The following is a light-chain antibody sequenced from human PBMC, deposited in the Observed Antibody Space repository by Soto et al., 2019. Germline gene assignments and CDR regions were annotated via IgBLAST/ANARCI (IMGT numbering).Light chain of an antibody. CDR3: SSYTSSSSLDYV. Sequence: QSALTQPASVSGSPGQSITISCTGTSSDVGGYNYVSWYQQHPGKAPKLMIYDVSNRPSGVSNRFAGSKSGNTASLTISGRQAEDEADYCCSSYTSSSSLDYVFGTGTKLTVL. CDR2: DVS. J-gene: IGLJ1*01. CDR1: SSDVGGYNY. V-gene: IGLV2-14*01.